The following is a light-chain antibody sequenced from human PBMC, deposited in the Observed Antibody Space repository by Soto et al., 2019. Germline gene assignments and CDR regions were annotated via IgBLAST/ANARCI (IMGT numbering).Light chain of an antibody. CDR3: QHFGGTTFT. CDR1: QGVSSSY. V-gene: IGKV3-20*01. Sequence: EIVLTQSPGTLSLSPGEGATLSCRASQGVSSSYIAWYQQRPGQTPSLLIYGASTRATGIPDRFSGSGSGTHFTPTISRLEPGDFAVYYCQHFGGTTFTFGQGTRLEIK. CDR2: GAS. J-gene: IGKJ5*01.